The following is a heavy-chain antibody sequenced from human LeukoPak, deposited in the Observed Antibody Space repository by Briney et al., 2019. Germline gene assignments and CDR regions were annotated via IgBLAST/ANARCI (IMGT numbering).Heavy chain of an antibody. V-gene: IGHV1-2*06. CDR1: GCTFTAYY. CDR3: ARDKGRDGYTAFDY. D-gene: IGHD5-24*01. J-gene: IGHJ4*02. Sequence: ASVKVSCKASGCTFTAYYMHWVRQAPGQGLEWMGRINPNSGDTNYAQKFQGRVTITRDTSISTAYMELSRLRSDDTAVYYCARDKGRDGYTAFDYWGQGTLVTVSS. CDR2: INPNSGDT.